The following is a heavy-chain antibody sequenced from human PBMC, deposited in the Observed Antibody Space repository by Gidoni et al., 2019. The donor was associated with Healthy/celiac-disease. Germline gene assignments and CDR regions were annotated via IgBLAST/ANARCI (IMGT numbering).Heavy chain of an antibody. CDR3: AKHVTGTTRTFDY. Sequence: APGKGLEFVSAISGSGGSTYYADSVKGRFTISRDNSKNTLYMKMNSLRAEDTAVYYCAKHVTGTTRTFDYWGQGTLVTV. J-gene: IGHJ4*02. D-gene: IGHD1-7*01. V-gene: IGHV3-23*01. CDR2: ISGSGGST.